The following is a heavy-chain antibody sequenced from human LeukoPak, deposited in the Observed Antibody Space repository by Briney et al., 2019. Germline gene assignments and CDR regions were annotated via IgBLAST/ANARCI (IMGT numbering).Heavy chain of an antibody. CDR2: ISYDGSNK. D-gene: IGHD6-19*01. CDR1: GFTFSSYG. Sequence: GRSLRLSCAASGFTFSSYGMHWVRQAPGKGLEWVAVISYDGSNKYYADSVKGRFTISRDNSKNTLYPQMNSLRAEDTAVYYCAKDQIPVSSSGWYFPGGLPNYYYGMDVWGQGTTVTVSS. V-gene: IGHV3-30*18. CDR3: AKDQIPVSSSGWYFPGGLPNYYYGMDV. J-gene: IGHJ6*02.